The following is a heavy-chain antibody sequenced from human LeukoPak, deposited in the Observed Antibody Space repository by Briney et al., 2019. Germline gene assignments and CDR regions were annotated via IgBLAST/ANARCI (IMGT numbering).Heavy chain of an antibody. CDR3: AREPYSSGWFDPGPFDY. CDR1: GFTFSSYG. Sequence: GGSLRLSCAASGFTFSSYGMHWVRQAPGKGLEWVAVIWYDGSNKYYADSVKGRFTISRDNSKNTLYLQMNSLRAEDTAVYYCAREPYSSGWFDPGPFDYWGQGTLVTVSS. CDR2: IWYDGSNK. D-gene: IGHD6-19*01. V-gene: IGHV3-33*01. J-gene: IGHJ4*02.